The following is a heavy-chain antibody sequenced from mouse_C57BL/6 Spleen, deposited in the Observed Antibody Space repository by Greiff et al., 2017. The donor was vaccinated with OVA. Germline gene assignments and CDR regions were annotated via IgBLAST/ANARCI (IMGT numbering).Heavy chain of an antibody. CDR2: IDPENGDT. CDR1: GFNIKDDY. J-gene: IGHJ2*01. CDR3: TTGSSGLDY. V-gene: IGHV14-4*01. D-gene: IGHD3-2*02. Sequence: EVKLQQSGAELVRPGASVKLSCTASGFNIKDDYMHWVKQRPEQGLEWIGWIDPENGDTEYASKFQGKATITADTSSNTAYLQLSSLTSEDTAVYYCTTGSSGLDYWGQGTTLTVSS.